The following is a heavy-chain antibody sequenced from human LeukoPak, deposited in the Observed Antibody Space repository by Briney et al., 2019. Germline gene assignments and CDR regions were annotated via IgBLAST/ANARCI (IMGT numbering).Heavy chain of an antibody. CDR1: GFTVSSNY. CDR3: AREEGGERAKYGMDV. CDR2: IYSGGHT. Sequence: GGSLRLSCAASGFTVSSNYMSWVRQAPGKGLEWVSVIYSGGHTNYADSVKGRFTISRDNSKNTLYLQMNSLRVEDTAVYYCAREEGGERAKYGMDVWGQGTTVTVSS. D-gene: IGHD2-15*01. J-gene: IGHJ6*02. V-gene: IGHV3-66*01.